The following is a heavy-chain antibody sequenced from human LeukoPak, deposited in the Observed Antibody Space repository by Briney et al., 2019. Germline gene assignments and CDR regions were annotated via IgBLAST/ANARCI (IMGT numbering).Heavy chain of an antibody. J-gene: IGHJ6*04. CDR3: ARRHSHGRNFYYYGMDV. CDR2: VHHSGTT. Sequence: PSETLSLTCTVYGGSFSDYFWGWIRQPPGKGLKWIGEVHHSGTTHYSPSLKSRVTISADPPKNQFFLRVNSVTAADTAVYYCARRHSHGRNFYYYGMDVWGEGTTVTVSS. D-gene: IGHD5-18*01. V-gene: IGHV4-34*01. CDR1: GGSFSDYF.